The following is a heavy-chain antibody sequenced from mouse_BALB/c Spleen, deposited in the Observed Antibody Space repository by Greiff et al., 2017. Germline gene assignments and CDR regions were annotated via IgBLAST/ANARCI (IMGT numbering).Heavy chain of an antibody. D-gene: IGHD2-4*01. CDR2: IDPANGNT. Sequence: VQLKQSGAELVKPGASVKLSCTASGFNIKDTYMHWVNQRHEQGLEWIGRIDPANGNTKYDPKFQGKATITADTSSNTAYLQLSSLTSEDTAVYYCAIPTLIAMDYWGQGTSVTVSS. CDR3: AIPTLIAMDY. CDR1: GFNIKDTY. V-gene: IGHV14-3*02. J-gene: IGHJ4*01.